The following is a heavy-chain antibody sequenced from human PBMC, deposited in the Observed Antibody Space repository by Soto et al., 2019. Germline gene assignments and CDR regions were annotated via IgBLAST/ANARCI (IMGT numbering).Heavy chain of an antibody. J-gene: IGHJ3*02. D-gene: IGHD3-22*01. V-gene: IGHV1-69*13. CDR1: GGTFSSYA. CDR2: IIPIFGTA. CDR3: ARDYYHSSGYYPPDAFDI. Sequence: ASVKVSCKASGGTFSSYAISWVRQAPGQGLEWMGGIIPIFGTANYAQKFQGRVTITADESTSTAYMELSSLRSEDTAVYYCARDYYHSSGYYPPDAFDIWGQGTMVTVS.